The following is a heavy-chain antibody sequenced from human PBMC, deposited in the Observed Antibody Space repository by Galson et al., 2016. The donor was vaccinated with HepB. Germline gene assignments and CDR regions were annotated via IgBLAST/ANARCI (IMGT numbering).Heavy chain of an antibody. CDR1: GVSISRNTYY. D-gene: IGHD3-9*01. CDR3: ARQIYYDVSAGPPTYFDN. CDR2: VYHTGST. V-gene: IGHV4-39*01. Sequence: SETLSLTCNVSGVSISRNTYYWTWVRQPPGKGLEWIGSVYHTGSTYYNPSLRSRVSISVDTSKQQFSLQLISVTAADTAVYYCARQIYYDVSAGPPTYFDNWGQGTLVTVSS. J-gene: IGHJ4*02.